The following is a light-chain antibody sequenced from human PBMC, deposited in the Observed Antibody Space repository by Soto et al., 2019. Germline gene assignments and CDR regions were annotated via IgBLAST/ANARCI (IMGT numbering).Light chain of an antibody. J-gene: IGKJ3*01. CDR2: DAS. V-gene: IGKV2D-29*01. CDR1: ESLLPSGGKTF. CDR3: MQSTQLPFT. Sequence: DIVLTQTPLSLSVTPGQPASISCKSTESLLPSGGKTFLYWFLQKSGQPPQVLIYDASSRFPGVPDRFSGSGAGTDFTLTIRRVEAEDVRVYYCMQSTQLPFTFGPGTTVEIK.